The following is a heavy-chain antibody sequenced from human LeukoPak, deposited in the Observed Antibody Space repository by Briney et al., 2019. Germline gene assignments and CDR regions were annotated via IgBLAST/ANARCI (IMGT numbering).Heavy chain of an antibody. CDR1: GFTFSSYA. V-gene: IGHV3-23*01. D-gene: IGHD6-13*01. CDR2: ISGSDGST. CDR3: AKRPFSSSDYFDY. J-gene: IGHJ4*02. Sequence: PGGSLRLSCAASGFTFSSYAMSWVRQAPGKGLEWVSSISGSDGSTYYADSVKGRFTISRDNSKNTLYLQMNSLGAEDTAVYYCAKRPFSSSDYFDYWGQGTLVTVSS.